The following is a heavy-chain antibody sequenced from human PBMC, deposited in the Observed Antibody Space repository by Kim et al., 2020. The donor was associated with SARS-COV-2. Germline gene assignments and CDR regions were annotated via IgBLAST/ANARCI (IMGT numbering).Heavy chain of an antibody. Sequence: HPSLKSRVTISVDTSKNQFSLKLSSVTAADTAVYYCARLLRFLEWAFDSWGQGTLVTVSS. D-gene: IGHD3-3*01. V-gene: IGHV4-31*02. J-gene: IGHJ4*02. CDR3: ARLLRFLEWAFDS.